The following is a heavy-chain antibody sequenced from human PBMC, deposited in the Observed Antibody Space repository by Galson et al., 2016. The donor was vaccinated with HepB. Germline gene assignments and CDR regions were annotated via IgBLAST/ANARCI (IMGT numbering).Heavy chain of an antibody. CDR3: ARAGLLTEASFDY. CDR1: AGSIGSSGFS. V-gene: IGHV4-39*01. J-gene: IGHJ4*02. CDR2: VYRGRT. D-gene: IGHD2-15*01. Sequence: ETLSLTCSASAGSIGSSGFSWGWIRQPPGKGLEWIGTVYRGRTYYNPSLEGRVTISVAVSTDLLFLKLTSVTAADTAVYYCARAGLLTEASFDYWGQGALVAVTS.